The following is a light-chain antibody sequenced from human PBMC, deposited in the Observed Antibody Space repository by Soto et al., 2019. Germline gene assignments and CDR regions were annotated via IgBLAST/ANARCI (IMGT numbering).Light chain of an antibody. J-gene: IGLJ2*01. CDR2: TVT. Sequence: QSVLTQPRSVSGSPGQSVTIPCTGTSSDVGAYNYVSWYQQHPGKAPKLILHTVTNRPSGVPDRFSGYKSGNMASLTISGLQAEDEADYYCCSYAGSFTWVFGGGTKLTVL. CDR3: CSYAGSFTWV. V-gene: IGLV2-11*01. CDR1: SSDVGAYNY.